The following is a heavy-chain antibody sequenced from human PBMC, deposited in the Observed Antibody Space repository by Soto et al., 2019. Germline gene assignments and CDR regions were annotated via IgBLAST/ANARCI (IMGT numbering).Heavy chain of an antibody. CDR3: AKDQYSSSSSGFDY. Sequence: SETLSLTCAVYNGSFSGYFWNWIRQSPGKGLEWIGEINHSGSINYNPSLKSRVTMSVDTSKHQFSLNLRAEDTAVYYCAKDQYSSSSSGFDYWGQGTLVTVSS. V-gene: IGHV4-34*01. D-gene: IGHD6-6*01. CDR2: INHSGSI. CDR1: NGSFSGYF. J-gene: IGHJ4*02.